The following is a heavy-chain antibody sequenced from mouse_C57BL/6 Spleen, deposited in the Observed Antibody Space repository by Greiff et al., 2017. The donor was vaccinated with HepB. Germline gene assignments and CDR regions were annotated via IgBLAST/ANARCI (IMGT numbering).Heavy chain of an antibody. D-gene: IGHD2-3*01. CDR3: ARSGWLLPYFDY. CDR2: IYPGDGDT. Sequence: QVQLQQSGAELVKPGASVKISCKASGYAFSSYWMNWVKQRPGKGLEWIGQIYPGDGDTNYNGKFKGKATLTADKSSSTADMQLSSLTSEDSAVYFCARSGWLLPYFDYWGQGTTLTVSS. J-gene: IGHJ2*01. CDR1: GYAFSSYW. V-gene: IGHV1-80*01.